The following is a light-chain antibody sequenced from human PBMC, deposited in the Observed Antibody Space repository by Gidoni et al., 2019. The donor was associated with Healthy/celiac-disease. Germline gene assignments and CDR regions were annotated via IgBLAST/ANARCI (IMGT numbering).Light chain of an antibody. CDR3: AAWDDSLREGV. Sequence: QSVLTQPPSASGTPGQRVTISCSGSSSNIGSNYVYWYQQLPGTAPKLLIYSNNQRPSGVPDRFSGSKSGTSASLAISGLRSEDEADYYCAAWDDSLREGVFGGGTKLTVL. V-gene: IGLV1-47*02. CDR1: SSNIGSNY. J-gene: IGLJ3*02. CDR2: SNN.